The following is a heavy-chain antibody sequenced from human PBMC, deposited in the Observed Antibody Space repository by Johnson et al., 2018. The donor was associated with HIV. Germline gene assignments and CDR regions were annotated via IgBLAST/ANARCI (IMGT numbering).Heavy chain of an antibody. D-gene: IGHD5-12*01. Sequence: QVQLVESGGGVVQPGGSLRLSCAASGFTFSSYGMHWVRQAPGKGLAWVAFIRYDGSNKYYADSVKGRFTISRDNSKNTLYLQMNSLRAEDTAVYYCAKDPSYIVATAMTDAFDIWGQGTMVTVSS. CDR3: AKDPSYIVATAMTDAFDI. CDR1: GFTFSSYG. CDR2: IRYDGSNK. V-gene: IGHV3-30*02. J-gene: IGHJ3*02.